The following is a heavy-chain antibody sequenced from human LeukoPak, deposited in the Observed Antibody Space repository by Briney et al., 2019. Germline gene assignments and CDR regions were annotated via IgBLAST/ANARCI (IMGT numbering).Heavy chain of an antibody. Sequence: GGSLRLSCTASGFTFSNWWMHWVRQDPGKGLVWVSRINSDRSITTYADSVKGRFTVSRDNAKSTLYLQMNSLRVDDTAVYYCARDHNFYDSGRGFDPWGQGTLVTVSS. CDR2: INSDRSIT. J-gene: IGHJ5*02. V-gene: IGHV3-74*03. CDR3: ARDHNFYDSGRGFDP. D-gene: IGHD3-10*01. CDR1: GFTFSNWW.